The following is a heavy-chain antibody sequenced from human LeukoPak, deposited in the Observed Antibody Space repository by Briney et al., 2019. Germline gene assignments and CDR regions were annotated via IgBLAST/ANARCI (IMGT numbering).Heavy chain of an antibody. V-gene: IGHV3-33*01. CDR2: IWYDGSSK. CDR1: GFRFSDYG. D-gene: IGHD2-21*02. J-gene: IGHJ4*02. CDR3: ARDPSGGVTSQDY. Sequence: GGSLKLSCAASGFRFSDYGMHWVRQAPGKGMEWVAEIWYDGSSKNYTDSVKGRFTISRDNSKNTVYLQMNSLRAEDTAVYYCARDPSGGVTSQDYWGQGTLVIVS.